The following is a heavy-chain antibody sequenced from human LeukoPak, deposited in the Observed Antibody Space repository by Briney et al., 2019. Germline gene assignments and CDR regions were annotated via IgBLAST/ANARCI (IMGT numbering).Heavy chain of an antibody. CDR1: GFTFSSYE. Sequence: PGGPLRLSCTASGFTFSSYEVNWVRQAPGKGLEWVSSISSSGSTIYYADSVKGRYTISRDNAKNSLYLQMNSLRAEDTAVYYCAGGLSVFDYWGQGTLVTVSS. CDR3: AGGLSVFDY. D-gene: IGHD3-16*02. V-gene: IGHV3-48*03. CDR2: ISSSGSTI. J-gene: IGHJ4*02.